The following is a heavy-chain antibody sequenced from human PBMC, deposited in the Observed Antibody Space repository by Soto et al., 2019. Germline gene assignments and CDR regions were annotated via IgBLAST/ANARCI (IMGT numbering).Heavy chain of an antibody. D-gene: IGHD6-13*01. J-gene: IGHJ4*02. Sequence: EVQLVESGGGLVKPGGSLRLSCAASGFTFSSYSMNWVRQAPGKGLEWVSSISSSSSYIYYADSVKGRFTISRDNAKNSLCLQMNSLRAEDTAVYYCARGWYSSSWYVMSELGYWGQGTLVTVSS. CDR2: ISSSSSYI. CDR1: GFTFSSYS. V-gene: IGHV3-21*01. CDR3: ARGWYSSSWYVMSELGY.